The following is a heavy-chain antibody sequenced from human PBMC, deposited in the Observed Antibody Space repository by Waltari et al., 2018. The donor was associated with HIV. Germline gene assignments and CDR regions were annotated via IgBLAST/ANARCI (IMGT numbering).Heavy chain of an antibody. V-gene: IGHV4-59*01. CDR3: ARQYSSSSSNWFDP. CDR1: AGSISSYY. Sequence: QVQLQESGPGLVKPSETLSLTCTVSAGSISSYYWSWIRQPPGKGLESIGYIYYSGSTNYNPSLKSRVTISVDTSKNQFSLKLSSVTAADTAVYYCARQYSSSSSNWFDPWGQGTLVTVSS. D-gene: IGHD6-13*01. CDR2: IYYSGST. J-gene: IGHJ5*02.